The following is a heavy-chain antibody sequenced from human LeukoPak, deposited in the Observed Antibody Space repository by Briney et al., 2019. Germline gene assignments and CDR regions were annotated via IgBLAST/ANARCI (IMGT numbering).Heavy chain of an antibody. CDR1: GFTFSSYS. CDR2: ISSSSSYI. J-gene: IGHJ5*02. V-gene: IGHV3-21*04. CDR3: AKTKSEYYYDSSGPLFDP. D-gene: IGHD3-22*01. Sequence: GGSLRLSCAASGFTFSSYSMNCVRQAPGKGLEWVSSISSSSSYIYYADSVKGRFTISRDNSKNTLYLQMNSLRAEDTAVYYCAKTKSEYYYDSSGPLFDPWGQGTLVTVSS.